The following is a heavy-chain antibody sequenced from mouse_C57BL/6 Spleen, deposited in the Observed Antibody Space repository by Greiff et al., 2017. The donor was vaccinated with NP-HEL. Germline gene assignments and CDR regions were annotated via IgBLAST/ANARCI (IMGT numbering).Heavy chain of an antibody. D-gene: IGHD2-1*01. CDR1: GYTFTSYW. J-gene: IGHJ1*03. CDR3: AREDGNDWYFDV. V-gene: IGHV1-52*01. CDR2: IDPSDSET. Sequence: QVQLQQPGAELVRPGSSVKLSCKASGYTFTSYWMHWVKQRPIQGLEWIGNIDPSDSETHYNQKFKDKATLTVDKSSSTAYMQLSSLTSEDSAVYYCAREDGNDWYFDVWGTGTTVTVS.